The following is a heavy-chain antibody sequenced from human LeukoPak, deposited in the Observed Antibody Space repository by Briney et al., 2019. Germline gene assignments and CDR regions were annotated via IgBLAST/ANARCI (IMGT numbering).Heavy chain of an antibody. CDR1: GFTVSSNY. Sequence: GGSLRLSCAASGFTVSSNYMSWVRQAPGKGLEWVSVIYSGGSTYYADSVKGRFTISRDNSKNTLYLQMNSLRAEDTAVYYCARGGYSSSWYDYYYYGMDVWGQGTTVTVSS. CDR3: ARGGYSSSWYDYYYYGMDV. D-gene: IGHD6-13*01. J-gene: IGHJ6*02. CDR2: IYSGGST. V-gene: IGHV3-53*01.